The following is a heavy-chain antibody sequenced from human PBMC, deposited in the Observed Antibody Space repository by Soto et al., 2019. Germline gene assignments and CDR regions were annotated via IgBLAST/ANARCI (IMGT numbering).Heavy chain of an antibody. CDR1: GGTFSSYA. CDR2: IIPIFGTA. V-gene: IGHV1-69*01. J-gene: IGHJ4*02. D-gene: IGHD6-13*01. CDR3: ACADPAAVLDY. Sequence: QVQLVQSGAEVKKPGSSVKVSCKASGGTFSSYAISWVRQAPGQGLEWMGGIIPIFGTANYAQKFQGRVKIAADEATSTAYMELSSLRAEETAVYYCACADPAAVLDYWCQGTLVTVSS.